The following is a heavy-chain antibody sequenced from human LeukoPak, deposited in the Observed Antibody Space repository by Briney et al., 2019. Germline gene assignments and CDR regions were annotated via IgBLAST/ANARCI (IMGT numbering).Heavy chain of an antibody. CDR2: INPNSGGT. D-gene: IGHD6-19*01. J-gene: IGHJ4*02. CDR3: AGVRGAVAGRSSNSMFDY. Sequence: GASVKVSCKASGYTFTGYYMHWVRQAPGQGLEWMGWINPNSGGTNYAQKFQGRVTMTRDTSISTAYMELSRLRSDDTAVYYCAGVRGAVAGRSSNSMFDYWGQGTLVTVSS. V-gene: IGHV1-2*02. CDR1: GYTFTGYY.